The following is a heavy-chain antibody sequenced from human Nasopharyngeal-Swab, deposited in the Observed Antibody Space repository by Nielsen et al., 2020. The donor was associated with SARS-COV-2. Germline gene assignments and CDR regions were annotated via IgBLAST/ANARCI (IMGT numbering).Heavy chain of an antibody. V-gene: IGHV4-30-4*01. CDR2: IYYSGST. CDR3: ASDYYDSSGYYGGFDP. D-gene: IGHD3-22*01. Sequence: RQAPGKGPEWVGYIYYSGSTYYNPSLKSRVTISVDTSKNQFSLKLNSVTATDTAVYYYASDYYDSSGYYGGFDPWGQGTLVTVSS. J-gene: IGHJ5*02.